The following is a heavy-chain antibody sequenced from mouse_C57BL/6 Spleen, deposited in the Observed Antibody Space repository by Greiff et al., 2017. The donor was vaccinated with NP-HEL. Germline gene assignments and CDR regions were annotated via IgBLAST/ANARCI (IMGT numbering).Heavy chain of an antibody. V-gene: IGHV1-64*01. CDR3: ARSDSYCFDY. CDR2: IHPNSGST. CDR1: GYTFTSYW. J-gene: IGHJ2*01. Sequence: QVQLKQPGAELVKPGASVKLSCKASGYTFTSYWMHWVKQRPGQGLEWIGMIHPNSGSTNYNEKFKSKATLTVDKSSSTAYMQLSSLTSDDSAVYYCARSDSYCFDYWGQGTTLTVSS.